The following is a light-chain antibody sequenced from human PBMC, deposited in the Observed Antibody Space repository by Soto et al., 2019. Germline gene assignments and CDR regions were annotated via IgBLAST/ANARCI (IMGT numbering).Light chain of an antibody. Sequence: EIVLTQSPGTLSLSPGERATLSCRASQSVSSSYLAWYQQKPGQAPSLLIYRASSRATGIPDRFSGSGSGTDFTLTISRLEPEDLAVYYCQQYGSSPPWTFGQGTKVDIK. CDR3: QQYGSSPPWT. J-gene: IGKJ1*01. CDR1: QSVSSSY. CDR2: RAS. V-gene: IGKV3-20*01.